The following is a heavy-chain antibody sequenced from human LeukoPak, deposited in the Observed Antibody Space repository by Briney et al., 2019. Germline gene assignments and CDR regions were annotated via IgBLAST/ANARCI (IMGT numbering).Heavy chain of an antibody. J-gene: IGHJ3*02. CDR2: ISAYNGNT. Sequence: GASVKVSCKASGYTFTSYGISRVRQAPGQGLEWMGWISAYNGNTNYAQKLQGRVTMTTDTSTSTAYMELRSLRSDDTAVYYCAREKLWFGEQDAFDIWGQGTMVTVSS. V-gene: IGHV1-18*01. D-gene: IGHD3-10*01. CDR3: AREKLWFGEQDAFDI. CDR1: GYTFTSYG.